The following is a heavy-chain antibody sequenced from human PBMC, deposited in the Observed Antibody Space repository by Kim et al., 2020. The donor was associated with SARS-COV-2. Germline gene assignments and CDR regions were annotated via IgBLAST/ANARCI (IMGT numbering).Heavy chain of an antibody. CDR2: INHSGST. CDR1: GGSFSGYY. CDR3: ARMGPTGPLDP. D-gene: IGHD3-10*01. Sequence: SETLSLTCAVYGGSFSGYYWSWIRQPPGKGLEWIGEINHSGSTNYNPSLKSRVTISVDTSKNQFSLKLSSVTAADTAVYYCARMGPTGPLDPWGQGTLVTVSS. J-gene: IGHJ5*02. V-gene: IGHV4-34*01.